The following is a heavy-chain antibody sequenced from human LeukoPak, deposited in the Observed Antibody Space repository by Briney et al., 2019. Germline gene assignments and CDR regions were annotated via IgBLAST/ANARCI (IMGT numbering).Heavy chain of an antibody. D-gene: IGHD6-19*01. CDR3: ARGYSSGWLDY. J-gene: IGHJ4*02. Sequence: PSETLSLTCTVSGGSISSRSYYWSWIRQPPGKGLEWIGYICYSGNTNYNPSLKSRVTISVDTSKNQFSPKLSSVTAADTAVYYCARGYSSGWLDYWGQGTLVTVSS. V-gene: IGHV4-61*01. CDR1: GGSISSRSYY. CDR2: ICYSGNT.